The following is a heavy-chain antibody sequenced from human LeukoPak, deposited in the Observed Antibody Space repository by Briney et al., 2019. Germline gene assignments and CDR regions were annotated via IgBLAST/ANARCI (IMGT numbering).Heavy chain of an antibody. D-gene: IGHD1-7*01. V-gene: IGHV4-59*01. J-gene: IGHJ5*02. CDR3: ARVFRNWNYRFDP. CDR1: GGSISSYY. Sequence: SEPLSLTCTVSGGSISSYYWSWIRQPPGKGLEWIGYIYYSGSTNYNPSLKSRVTISVDTSKNQFSLKLSSVTAADTAVYYCARVFRNWNYRFDPWGQGTLVTVSS. CDR2: IYYSGST.